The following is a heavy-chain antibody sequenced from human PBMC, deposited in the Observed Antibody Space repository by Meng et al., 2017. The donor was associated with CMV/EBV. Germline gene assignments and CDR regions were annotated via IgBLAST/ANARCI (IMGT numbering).Heavy chain of an antibody. V-gene: IGHV3-21*04. CDR2: ISSSSSYI. D-gene: IGHD3-10*01. J-gene: IGHJ6*02. CDR1: GFTFSSYS. CDR3: ARDNPRTGDLDV. Sequence: GGSLRLSCAASGFTFSSYSMNWVRQAPGKGLEWVSSISSSSSYIYYADSVKGRFTISRDNAKNSLYLQMNSLRAEDTAVYYCARDNPRTGDLDVWGQGTTVTVSS.